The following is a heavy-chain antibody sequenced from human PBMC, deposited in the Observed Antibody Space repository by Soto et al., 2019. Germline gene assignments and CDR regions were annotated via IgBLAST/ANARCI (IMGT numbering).Heavy chain of an antibody. CDR2: INAGNGNT. V-gene: IGHV1-3*01. CDR1: GYTFTSYA. J-gene: IGHJ4*02. CDR3: AKGSWLRSHFDY. Sequence: ASVKVSCKASGYTFTSYAMHWVRQAPGQRLEWMGWINAGNGNTKYSQKLQGRVTITRDTSASTAYMELSSLRSEDTAVYYCAKGSWLRSHFDYWGQGTLVTVSS. D-gene: IGHD5-12*01.